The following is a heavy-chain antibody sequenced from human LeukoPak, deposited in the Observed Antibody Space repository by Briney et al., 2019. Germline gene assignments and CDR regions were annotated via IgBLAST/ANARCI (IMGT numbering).Heavy chain of an antibody. CDR1: GGSISSSSYY. CDR2: IYYSGST. CDR3: ATTPITIFGVVTDDY. Sequence: HPSETLSLTCTVSGGSISSSSYYWGWIRQPPGKGLEWIGSIYYSGSTYYNPSLKSRVTISVDTSKNQFSLKLSSVTAADTAVYYCATTPITIFGVVTDDYWGQGTLVTVSS. D-gene: IGHD3-3*01. J-gene: IGHJ4*02. V-gene: IGHV4-39*07.